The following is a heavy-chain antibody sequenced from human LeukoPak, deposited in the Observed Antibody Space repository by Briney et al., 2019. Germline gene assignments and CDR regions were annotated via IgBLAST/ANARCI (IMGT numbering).Heavy chain of an antibody. CDR1: GYTFTAYY. J-gene: IGHJ6*03. Sequence: ASVKVSCKASGYTFTAYYIYWVRQAPGKGLEWMGGFDPEDGETIYAQKFQGRVTMTEDTSTDTAYMELSSLRSEDTAVYYCATGDSYSSSPPYYYYMDVWGKGTTVTVSS. V-gene: IGHV1-24*01. D-gene: IGHD6-13*01. CDR2: FDPEDGET. CDR3: ATGDSYSSSPPYYYYMDV.